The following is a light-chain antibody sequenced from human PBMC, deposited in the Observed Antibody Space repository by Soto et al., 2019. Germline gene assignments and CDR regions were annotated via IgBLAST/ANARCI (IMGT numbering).Light chain of an antibody. Sequence: DIVMTQSTDSLSMSLGERATINCKSSQIVLSSSNNKNYLAWYQQKPGQPPKLLIYWASTRESGVPDRFSGSGSGTDFTLTISSLQAEDVAVYYCQQYYSTPSITFGQGTRLEIK. J-gene: IGKJ5*01. CDR2: WAS. CDR1: QIVLSSSNNKNY. V-gene: IGKV4-1*01. CDR3: QQYYSTPSIT.